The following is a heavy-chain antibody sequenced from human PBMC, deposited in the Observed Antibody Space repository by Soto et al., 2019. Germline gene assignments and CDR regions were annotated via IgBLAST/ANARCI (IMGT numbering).Heavy chain of an antibody. CDR3: ARSRQSGSYRDFDY. J-gene: IGHJ4*02. CDR1: GGTFSSYA. V-gene: IGHV1-69*13. D-gene: IGHD1-26*01. Sequence: SVKVSCKASGGTFSSYAISWVRQAPGQGLEWMGGIIPIFGTANYAQKFQGRVTITADESTSTAYMELSSLRSEDTAVYYCARSRQSGSYRDFDYWGQGNLVTVSS. CDR2: IIPIFGTA.